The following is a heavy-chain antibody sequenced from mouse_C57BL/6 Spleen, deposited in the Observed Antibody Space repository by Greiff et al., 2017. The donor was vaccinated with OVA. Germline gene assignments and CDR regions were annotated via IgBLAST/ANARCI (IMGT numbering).Heavy chain of an antibody. D-gene: IGHD1-1*01. CDR1: GYTFTSYW. CDR2: IYPGSGST. CDR3: ARGGSGSSLWFAY. Sequence: VQLQQPGAELVKPGASVKMSCKASGYTFTSYWITWVKQRPGQGLEWIGDIYPGSGSTNYNEKFKSKATLTVDTSSSTAYMQLSSLTSEDSAVYDCARGGSGSSLWFAYWGQGTLVTVSA. V-gene: IGHV1-55*01. J-gene: IGHJ3*01.